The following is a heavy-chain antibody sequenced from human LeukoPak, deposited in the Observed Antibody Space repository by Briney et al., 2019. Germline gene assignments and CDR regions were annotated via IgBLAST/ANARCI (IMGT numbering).Heavy chain of an antibody. J-gene: IGHJ5*02. V-gene: IGHV4-39*07. D-gene: IGHD3-10*01. Sequence: SETPSLTCTVSGGSISSSSYYWGWIRQPPGKGLEWIGSIYYSGSTYYNPSLKSRVTISVDTSKNQFSLKLSSVTAADTAVYYCARARRGIMVRGVITHNWFDPWGQGTLVTVSS. CDR1: GGSISSSSYY. CDR2: IYYSGST. CDR3: ARARRGIMVRGVITHNWFDP.